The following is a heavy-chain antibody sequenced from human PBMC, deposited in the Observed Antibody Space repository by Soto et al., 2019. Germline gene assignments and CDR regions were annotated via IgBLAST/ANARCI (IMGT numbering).Heavy chain of an antibody. CDR3: VRDGTKTLRDWFDP. D-gene: IGHD1-1*01. Sequence: SEALSLTCTVSGASISGFYWSWIRKSAGKGLEWIGRIYATGTTDYNPSLKSRVMMSVDTSKKQFSLKLRSVTAAVTAVYYCVRDGTKTLRDWFDPWGQGISVTVSS. CDR1: GASISGFY. CDR2: IYATGTT. J-gene: IGHJ5*02. V-gene: IGHV4-4*07.